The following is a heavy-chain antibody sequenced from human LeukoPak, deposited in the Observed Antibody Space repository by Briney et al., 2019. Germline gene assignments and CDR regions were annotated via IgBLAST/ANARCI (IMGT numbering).Heavy chain of an antibody. CDR3: ARGLWVYYYGMDV. V-gene: IGHV4-59*12. CDR2: IYYSGST. Sequence: SETLSLTCTVSGGSISSYYWSWIRQPPGKGLEWIGYIYYSGSTNYNPSLKSRVTISVDTSKNQFSLKLSSVTAADTAVYYCARGLWVYYYGMDVWGQGTTVTVSS. CDR1: GGSISSYY. J-gene: IGHJ6*02. D-gene: IGHD3-16*01.